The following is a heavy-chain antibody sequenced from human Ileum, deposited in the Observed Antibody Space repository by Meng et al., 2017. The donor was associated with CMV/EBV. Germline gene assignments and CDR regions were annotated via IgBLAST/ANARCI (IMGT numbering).Heavy chain of an antibody. CDR3: ARGPGGFGDFNFDY. J-gene: IGHJ4*02. Sequence: HLQESGPGLVKPSETLSLTCTVSGDSITSFYWSWIRQPAGKALEWIGRIYHGGSTNYNPSLKSRVTLSVDTSKNQFSMRLTSVTAADTAVYYCARGPGGFGDFNFDYWGQGTLVTVFS. CDR2: IYHGGST. D-gene: IGHD3-16*01. V-gene: IGHV4-4*07. CDR1: GDSITSFY.